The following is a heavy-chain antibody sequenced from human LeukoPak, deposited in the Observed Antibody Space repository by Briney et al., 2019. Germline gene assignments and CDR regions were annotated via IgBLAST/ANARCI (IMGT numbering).Heavy chain of an antibody. CDR2: IIPIFGTA. V-gene: IGHV1-69*13. Sequence: ASVKVSCKASGGTFSSYAISWVRQAPGQGLEWMGGIIPIFGTANYAQKFQGRVTITADESTSTAYMELSSLRSEDTAVYYCARDPLRSIPVDYYYGMDVWGKGTTVTVSS. CDR3: ARDPLRSIPVDYYYGMDV. J-gene: IGHJ6*04. D-gene: IGHD6-19*01. CDR1: GGTFSSYA.